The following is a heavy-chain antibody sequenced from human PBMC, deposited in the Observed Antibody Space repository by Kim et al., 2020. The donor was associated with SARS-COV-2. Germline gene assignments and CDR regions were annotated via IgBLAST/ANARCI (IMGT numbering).Heavy chain of an antibody. CDR2: ISYDGSNK. CDR1: GFTFSSYA. CDR3: ARDRGTLWFGELFSY. D-gene: IGHD3-10*01. J-gene: IGHJ4*02. V-gene: IGHV3-30-3*01. Sequence: GGSLRLSCAASGFTFSSYAMHWVRQAPGKGLEWVAVISYDGSNKYYADSVKGRFTISRDNSKNTLYLQMNSLRAEDTAVYYCARDRGTLWFGELFSYWGQGTLVTVSS.